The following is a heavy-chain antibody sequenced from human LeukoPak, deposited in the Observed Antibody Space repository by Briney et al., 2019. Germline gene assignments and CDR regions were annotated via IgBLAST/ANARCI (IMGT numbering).Heavy chain of an antibody. J-gene: IGHJ4*02. D-gene: IGHD4-17*01. Sequence: ASVKVSCKVSGYTLTELSMHWVRQAPGKGLEWMGGFDPEDGETIYAQKFQGKVTMTEDTSTDTAYMELSSLRSEDTAVYYCATDNGDYRGTFDYWGQGTLVTVSS. V-gene: IGHV1-24*01. CDR2: FDPEDGET. CDR3: ATDNGDYRGTFDY. CDR1: GYTLTELS.